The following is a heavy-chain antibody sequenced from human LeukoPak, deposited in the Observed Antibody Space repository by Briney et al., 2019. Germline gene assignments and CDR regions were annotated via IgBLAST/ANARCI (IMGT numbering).Heavy chain of an antibody. CDR3: ARDYYYDSSGYYLIYGY. Sequence: GGSLRLSCAASGFTFSSYSMNWVRQAPGKGLEWVSYISSSSSTIYYADSVKGRFTISRDNAKNSLYLQMNSLRAEDTAVYYCARDYYYDSSGYYLIYGYWGQGTLVTVSS. V-gene: IGHV3-48*01. D-gene: IGHD3-22*01. CDR1: GFTFSSYS. CDR2: ISSSSSTI. J-gene: IGHJ4*02.